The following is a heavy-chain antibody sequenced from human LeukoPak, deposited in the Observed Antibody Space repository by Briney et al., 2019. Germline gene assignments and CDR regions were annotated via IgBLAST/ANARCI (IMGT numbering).Heavy chain of an antibody. J-gene: IGHJ6*03. CDR2: ISYDGSNK. D-gene: IGHD6-13*01. CDR1: GFTFSSYG. Sequence: GGSLRLSCAASGFTFSSYGMHWVRQAPGKGLEWVAVISYDGSNKYYADSVKGRFTISRDNSKNTLYLQMNSLRAEDTAVYYCAKEGSSWYYYYYYMDVWGKGTTVTVSS. V-gene: IGHV3-30*18. CDR3: AKEGSSWYYYYYYMDV.